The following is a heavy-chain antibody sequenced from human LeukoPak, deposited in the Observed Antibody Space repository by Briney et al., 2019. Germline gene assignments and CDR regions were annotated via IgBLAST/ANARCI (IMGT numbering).Heavy chain of an antibody. CDR3: ARGVGIAVARCWAYYYMDV. CDR2: INHSGST. V-gene: IGHV4-34*01. D-gene: IGHD6-19*01. CDR1: GGSFSGYY. Sequence: PSETLSLTCAVYGGSFSGYYWSWIRQPPGKGLEWIGEINHSGSTNYNPSLKSRVTISVDTSKNQFSLKLSSVTAADTAVYYCARGVGIAVARCWAYYYMDVWGKGTTVTVSS. J-gene: IGHJ6*03.